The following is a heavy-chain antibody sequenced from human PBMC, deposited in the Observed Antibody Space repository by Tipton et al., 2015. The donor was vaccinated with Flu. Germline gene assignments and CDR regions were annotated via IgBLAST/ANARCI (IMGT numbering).Heavy chain of an antibody. V-gene: IGHV4-38-2*02. D-gene: IGHD6-13*01. Sequence: TLSLTCIVSGYSISSGYYWGWIRQPPGKGLEWIGCIYHTGSTYYNPSLKSRVTISVDTSKNQFSLKLSSVTAADTAVYYCARGIYISSSWYVGRGDPNKNDYWGQGTLVTVSS. CDR1: GYSISSGYY. CDR2: IYHTGST. J-gene: IGHJ4*02. CDR3: ARGIYISSSWYVGRGDPNKNDY.